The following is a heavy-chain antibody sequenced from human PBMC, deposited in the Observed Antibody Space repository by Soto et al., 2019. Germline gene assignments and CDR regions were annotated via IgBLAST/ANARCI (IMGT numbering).Heavy chain of an antibody. D-gene: IGHD6-19*01. V-gene: IGHV4-59*01. CDR1: GGSISSYC. J-gene: IGHJ3*02. CDR2: IYYSGST. CDR3: ARTKGQWLDHSFDI. Sequence: SETLSLTCTVSGGSISSYCWSWIRQPPGKGLEWIGYIYYSGSTHYNPSLKSRVTISVDPSKNQFFLKLSSVTAADAAVYYCARTKGQWLDHSFDILGQGTMVTVTS.